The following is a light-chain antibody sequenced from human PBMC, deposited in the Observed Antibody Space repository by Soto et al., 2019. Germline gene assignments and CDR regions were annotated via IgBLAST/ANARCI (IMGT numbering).Light chain of an antibody. CDR3: PQRSTWPFT. CDR2: DAS. J-gene: IGKJ5*01. Sequence: EIVLPQSPATLSLSPGERASLSCRASQDISSYLAGYQQKPVQAPRLLLYDASNRATGIPARFSGSGSETGVTLTISSLEPEDFAVYYCPQRSTWPFTFGQGTRLEIK. V-gene: IGKV3-11*01. CDR1: QDISSY.